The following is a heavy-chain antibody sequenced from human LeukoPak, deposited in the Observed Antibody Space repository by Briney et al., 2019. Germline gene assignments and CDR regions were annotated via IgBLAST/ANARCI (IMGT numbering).Heavy chain of an antibody. J-gene: IGHJ3*02. Sequence: SETLSLTCTVSGGSISSGDYYWSWIRQPPGKGLEWIGYIYYSGSTFYNPSLKSRVTISVDTSKNQLSLKLNSVTAADTAIYYCARAPIVVVTASAFDIWGQGTMVTVSS. CDR1: GGSISSGDYY. CDR2: IYYSGST. V-gene: IGHV4-30-4*01. CDR3: ARAPIVVVTASAFDI. D-gene: IGHD2-21*02.